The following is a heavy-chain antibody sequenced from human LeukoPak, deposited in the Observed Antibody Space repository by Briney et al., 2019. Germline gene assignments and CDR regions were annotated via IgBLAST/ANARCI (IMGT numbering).Heavy chain of an antibody. CDR1: GYTFTSYG. CDR2: ISAYNGNT. CDR3: ARPASGYDSSEFDY. V-gene: IGHV1-18*01. Sequence: RRASVKVSCKASGYTFTSYGISWVRQAPGQGLEWMGWISAYNGNTNYAQKLQGRVTMTTDTSTSTAYMELRSLRSDDTAVYYCARPASGYDSSEFDYWGQGTLVTVSS. D-gene: IGHD5-12*01. J-gene: IGHJ4*02.